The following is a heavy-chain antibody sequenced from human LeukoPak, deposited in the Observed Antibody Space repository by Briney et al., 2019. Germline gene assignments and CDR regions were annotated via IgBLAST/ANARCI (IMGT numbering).Heavy chain of an antibody. D-gene: IGHD5-18*01. J-gene: IGHJ4*02. CDR1: GGTFSSYG. CDR2: IIPILGIT. CDR3: ARVHGYSYGPYYFDY. V-gene: IGHV1-69*04. Sequence: SVKVSCKASGGTFSSYGINWVRQAPGQGLEWMGRIIPILGITNYAQTFQGRVTITADKSTSTAYMELSSLRSEDTAVYYCARVHGYSYGPYYFDYWGQGTLVTVSS.